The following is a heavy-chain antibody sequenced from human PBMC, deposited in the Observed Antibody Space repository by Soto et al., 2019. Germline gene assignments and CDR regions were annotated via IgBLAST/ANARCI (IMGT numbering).Heavy chain of an antibody. V-gene: IGHV1-18*04. CDR2: ISGYNGDT. D-gene: IGHD3-3*01. CDR3: ARGEEFTIFGVVEFVGMDV. CDR1: GYTFTNYG. J-gene: IGHJ6*02. Sequence: GALVKVSCKASGYTFTNYGISWVRQAPAQGLECMGWISGYNGDTNYAQKFQGRVTMTTDTSTSTAYMELRSLRSDDTAVYYCARGEEFTIFGVVEFVGMDVWGQGTTVTVSS.